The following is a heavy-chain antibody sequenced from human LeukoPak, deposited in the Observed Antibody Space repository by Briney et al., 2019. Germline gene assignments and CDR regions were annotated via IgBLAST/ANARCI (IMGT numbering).Heavy chain of an antibody. CDR2: IRSKANSYAT. CDR1: GFTFSGSA. J-gene: IGHJ4*02. V-gene: IGHV3-73*01. D-gene: IGHD1-26*01. Sequence: PGGSLKFSCAASGFTFSGSAMHWVRQASGKGLEWVGRIRSKANSYATAYAASVKGRFTISRDDSKNTAYLQMNSLKTEDTAVYYCTRRVGATDYWGQGTLVTVSS. CDR3: TRRVGATDY.